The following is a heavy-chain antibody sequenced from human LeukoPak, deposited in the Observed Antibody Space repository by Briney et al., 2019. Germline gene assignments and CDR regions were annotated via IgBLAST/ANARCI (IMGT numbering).Heavy chain of an antibody. CDR3: AKIIAVDHY. J-gene: IGHJ4*02. CDR1: GFTFSSYG. CDR2: IRYDGSNK. Sequence: PGRSLRLSCAAAGFTFSSYGMHWVRHAPSNGLEWVAFIRYDGSNKYYADSVKGRFTISRDNSKNTLYLQMNSLRAEDAAVYYCAKIIAVDHYWGQGTLVTVSS. D-gene: IGHD6-19*01. V-gene: IGHV3-30*02.